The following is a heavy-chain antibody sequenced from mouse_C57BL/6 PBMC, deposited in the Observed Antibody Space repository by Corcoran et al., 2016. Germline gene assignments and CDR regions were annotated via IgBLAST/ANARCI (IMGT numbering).Heavy chain of an antibody. Sequence: EVQLQQSGPELVKPGASVKISCKASGYTFTDYYMNWVKQSHGKSLEWIGDINPNNGGTSYNQKFKGKATLTVDKSSSTAYMELRSLTSEDSAVYYCAPYGNYVFDYWGQGTSVTVSS. V-gene: IGHV1-26*01. D-gene: IGHD2-1*01. J-gene: IGHJ4*01. CDR1: GYTFTDYY. CDR3: APYGNYVFDY. CDR2: INPNNGGT.